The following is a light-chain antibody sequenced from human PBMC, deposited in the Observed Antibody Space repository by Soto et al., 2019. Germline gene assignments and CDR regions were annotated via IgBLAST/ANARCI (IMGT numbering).Light chain of an antibody. V-gene: IGLV4-69*01. Sequence: QLVLTQSPSASASLGASVKFTCTLSSGHSSYAIAWHQQQPEKGPRYLMKLNSDGSHSKGDGIPDRFSGSSSGAERYLTISNLHSEDEADYYCQTWGTGIQVFGRGTKLTVL. CDR1: SGHSSYA. CDR3: QTWGTGIQV. J-gene: IGLJ2*01. CDR2: LNSDGSH.